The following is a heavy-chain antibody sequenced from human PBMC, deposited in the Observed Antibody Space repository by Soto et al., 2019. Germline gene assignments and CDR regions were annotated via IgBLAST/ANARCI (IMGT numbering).Heavy chain of an antibody. V-gene: IGHV5-51*01. CDR1: GYSFTSYY. D-gene: IGHD6-6*01. J-gene: IGHJ6*02. CDR3: ARPVSPRSYYYGLDV. CDR2: IYPGDSNA. Sequence: PGESLKISCKTSGYSFTSYYIAWVRQMPGKGLEWIGFIYPGDSNARYSPSFQGQVYISVDRSINAAYLQWDSLRASDTATYYCARPVSPRSYYYGLDVWGQGTSVTV.